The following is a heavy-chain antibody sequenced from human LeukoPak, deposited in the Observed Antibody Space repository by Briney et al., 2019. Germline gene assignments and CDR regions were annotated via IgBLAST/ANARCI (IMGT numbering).Heavy chain of an antibody. Sequence: SETLSLTCAVYGESFIYNYWTWIRQPPGKGLEWIGEINHSGSTNYNPSLKSRVTMSVDRAKNQFSLNLSSVTAADTAVYYCARPLHYYDILTGYQSDAFDIWGQGTMVTVSS. V-gene: IGHV4-34*01. CDR2: INHSGST. J-gene: IGHJ3*02. CDR3: ARPLHYYDILTGYQSDAFDI. D-gene: IGHD3-9*01. CDR1: GESFIYNY.